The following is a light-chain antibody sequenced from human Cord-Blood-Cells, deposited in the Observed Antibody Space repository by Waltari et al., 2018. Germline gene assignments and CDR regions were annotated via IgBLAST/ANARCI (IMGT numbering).Light chain of an antibody. Sequence: QSALTQPALESAAPGQSIPISCTGTSSDVGSYNLVSWYQQHTAKAPKLLIYEGSTRPSGGCNRVSGSKSGNPASLTISGLQAEEEADYYCCAYAGSSTVVFGGGTKLTVL. V-gene: IGLV2-23*01. CDR1: SSDVGSYNL. J-gene: IGLJ2*01. CDR2: EGS. CDR3: CAYAGSSTVV.